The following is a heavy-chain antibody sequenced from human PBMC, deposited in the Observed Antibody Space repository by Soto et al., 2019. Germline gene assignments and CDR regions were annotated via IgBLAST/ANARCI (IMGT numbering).Heavy chain of an antibody. CDR2: INSDGSST. V-gene: IGHV3-74*01. CDR3: ASLGRVIAVAGPAY. CDR1: GFTFSSYW. Sequence: GSLRLSCAASGFTFSSYWMHWVRQAPGKGLVWVSRINSDGSSTSYADSVKGRFTISRDNAKNTLYLQMNSLRAEDTAVYYCASLGRVIAVAGPAYWGQGTLVTVSS. D-gene: IGHD6-19*01. J-gene: IGHJ4*02.